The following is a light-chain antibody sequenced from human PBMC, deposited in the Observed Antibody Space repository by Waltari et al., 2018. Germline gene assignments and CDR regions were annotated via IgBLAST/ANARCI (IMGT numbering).Light chain of an antibody. CDR1: ALTKQY. Sequence: SYELTQPPSVSVSPGQTARITCSGDALTKQYASWYQQKPGQAPVVVIYKDSERPSGIPERFSGSSSGTTVTLTISGVQAEDEADYYCQSPDSSGTKVVFGGGTKLTVL. CDR2: KDS. V-gene: IGLV3-25*03. CDR3: QSPDSSGTKVV. J-gene: IGLJ2*01.